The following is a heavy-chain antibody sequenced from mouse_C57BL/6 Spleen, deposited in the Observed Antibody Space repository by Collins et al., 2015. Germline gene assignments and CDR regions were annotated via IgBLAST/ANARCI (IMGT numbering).Heavy chain of an antibody. J-gene: IGHJ4*01. CDR2: INPNNGGT. CDR3: AREGGMYYDPMDY. Sequence: EVQLQQSGPELVKPGASVKISCKASGYTFTDYYMNWVKQSHGKSLEWIGDINPNNGGTSYNQKFKGKATLTVDKSSSTAYMELRSLTSEDSAVYFCAREGGMYYDPMDYWGQGTSVTVSS. V-gene: IGHV1-26*01. CDR1: GYTFTDYY. D-gene: IGHD2-4*01.